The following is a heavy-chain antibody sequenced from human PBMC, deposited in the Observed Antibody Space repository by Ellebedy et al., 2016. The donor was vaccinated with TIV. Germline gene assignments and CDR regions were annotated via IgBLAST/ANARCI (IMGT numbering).Heavy chain of an antibody. CDR3: AKRYRSYFDY. Sequence: GESLKISCVAPGFAFSSRWIHWVRQAPGKGLVWVSHINSDGSSTTYADSVKGRFTISRDNSKNTLYLQMNSLREGDTTVYYCAKRYRSYFDYWGQGTLVTVSS. D-gene: IGHD1-1*01. J-gene: IGHJ4*02. V-gene: IGHV3-74*01. CDR1: GFAFSSRW. CDR2: INSDGSST.